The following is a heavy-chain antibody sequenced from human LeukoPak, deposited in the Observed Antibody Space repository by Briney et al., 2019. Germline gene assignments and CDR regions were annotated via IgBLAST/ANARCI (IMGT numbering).Heavy chain of an antibody. V-gene: IGHV3-23*01. D-gene: IGHD3-22*01. J-gene: IGHJ4*02. CDR1: GFTFNSYV. Sequence: GGSLRLSCAASGFTFNSYVMSWVRQAPGKGREWVSAISGSGGSTYYAHSVKGRFTISRDNSKNTLYLQMNSLRAEDTAVYYCAREGDDSSGLDYWGQGTLVTVSS. CDR2: ISGSGGST. CDR3: AREGDDSSGLDY.